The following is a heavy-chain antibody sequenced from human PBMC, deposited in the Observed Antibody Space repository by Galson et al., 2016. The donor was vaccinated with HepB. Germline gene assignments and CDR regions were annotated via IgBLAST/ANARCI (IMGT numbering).Heavy chain of an antibody. CDR3: ARVRWGGEFDY. V-gene: IGHV3-30-3*01. D-gene: IGHD3-10*01. J-gene: IGHJ4*02. CDR2: ISDDGNLK. CDR1: GFTFNTYT. Sequence: SLRLSCAASGFTFNTYTMHWVRQAPGKGLEWVADISDDGNLKFYADSVKGRFTISRDNSKNTLYLHMNSLTSEDKAVYYCARVRWGGEFDYWGQGTLVTVSS.